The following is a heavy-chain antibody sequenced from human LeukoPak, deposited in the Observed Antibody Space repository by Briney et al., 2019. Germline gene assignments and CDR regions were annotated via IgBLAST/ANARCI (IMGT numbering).Heavy chain of an antibody. V-gene: IGHV1-69*04. J-gene: IGHJ6*02. CDR3: ARDTAMAPEDYYYGMDV. CDR2: IIPIFGIA. CDR1: GGTFSSYA. Sequence: ASVKVSCKASGGTFSSYAISWVRQAPGQGLEWMGRIIPIFGIANYAQKFQGRVTITADKSTSTAYMELSSLRSEDTAVYYCARDTAMAPEDYYYGMDVWGQGTTVIVSS. D-gene: IGHD5-18*01.